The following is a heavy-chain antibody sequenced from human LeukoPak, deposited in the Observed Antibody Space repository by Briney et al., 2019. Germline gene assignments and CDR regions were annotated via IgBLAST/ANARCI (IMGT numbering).Heavy chain of an antibody. CDR2: IYHSGST. CDR1: GGSISSGGYY. D-gene: IGHD1-26*01. V-gene: IGHV4-30-2*01. Sequence: SQTLSLTCTVSGGSISSGGYYWSWIRQPPGKGLEWIGYIYHSGSTYYNPSLKSRVTISVDRSKNQFSLKLSSVTAADTAVYYCARPRSGSYAYWGQGTLVTVSS. J-gene: IGHJ4*02. CDR3: ARPRSGSYAY.